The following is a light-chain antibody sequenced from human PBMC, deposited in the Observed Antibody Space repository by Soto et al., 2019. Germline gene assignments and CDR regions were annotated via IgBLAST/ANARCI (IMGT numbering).Light chain of an antibody. CDR1: QGIARW. CDR3: QQANSFPLLT. V-gene: IGKV1D-12*01. J-gene: IGKJ4*01. Sequence: DIQMTQSPSSVSASVGDRVTITCRASQGIARWLAWYQQKPGKAPKLLIYAASTLQSGVPSRFSGSGFGTDFTLTISSLQPEDFAIYYYQQANSFPLLTFGGGTKVEIK. CDR2: AAS.